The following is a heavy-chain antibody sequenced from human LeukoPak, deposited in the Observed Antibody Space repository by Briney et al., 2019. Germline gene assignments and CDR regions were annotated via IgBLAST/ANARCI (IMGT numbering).Heavy chain of an antibody. CDR3: ARGSRNYYDSSGYYYY. CDR2: ISSNGGSK. Sequence: GGSLRLSCAASGFTFSTYAMHWVRQAPGKGLESVSAISSNGGSKYYANSVKGRFTISRDNSKNTLYLQMGSLRAEDMAVYYCARGSRNYYDSSGYYYYWGQGTLVTVSS. V-gene: IGHV3-64*01. J-gene: IGHJ4*02. CDR1: GFTFSTYA. D-gene: IGHD3-22*01.